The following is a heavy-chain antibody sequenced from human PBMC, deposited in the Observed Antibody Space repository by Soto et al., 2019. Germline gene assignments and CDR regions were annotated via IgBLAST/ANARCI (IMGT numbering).Heavy chain of an antibody. J-gene: IGHJ4*02. Sequence: ASVKVSCKVSGYTLTELSMHWVRQAPGKGLEWMGGFDPEDGETIYAQKFQGRVTMTEDTSTDTAYMELSSLRSEDTAVYYCATGGNDFWRRYLFDYWGQGTLVTVSS. CDR2: FDPEDGET. D-gene: IGHD3-3*01. CDR3: ATGGNDFWRRYLFDY. CDR1: GYTLTELS. V-gene: IGHV1-24*01.